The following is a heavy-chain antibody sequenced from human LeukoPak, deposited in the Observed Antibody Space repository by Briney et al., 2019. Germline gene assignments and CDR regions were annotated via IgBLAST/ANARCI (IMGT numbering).Heavy chain of an antibody. J-gene: IGHJ3*02. CDR1: GGTFSSYA. V-gene: IGHV1-69*13. D-gene: IGHD5-18*01. CDR3: ARGRDTAMRLSYFPSLDI. CDR2: IIPIFGTA. Sequence: GASVKVSCKASGGTFSSYAISWVRQAPGQGLEWMGGIIPIFGTANYAQKFQGRVTITADESTSTAYMELSSLRSEDTAVYYCARGRDTAMRLSYFPSLDIWGQGTMVTVSS.